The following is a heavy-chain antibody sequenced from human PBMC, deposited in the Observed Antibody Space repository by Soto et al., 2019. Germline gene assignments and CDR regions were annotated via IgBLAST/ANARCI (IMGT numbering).Heavy chain of an antibody. CDR3: ARWDGDYFDY. Sequence: QLQLQESGPGLVKPSETLSLTCTVSGGSISSSSYYWGWIRQPPGKGLEWIGSIYYSGSTYYNPSLKGRVTISVDTSKNQFSLKLSSVTAADTAVYYCARWDGDYFDYWGQGTLVTVSS. V-gene: IGHV4-39*01. J-gene: IGHJ4*02. D-gene: IGHD1-26*01. CDR2: IYYSGST. CDR1: GGSISSSSYY.